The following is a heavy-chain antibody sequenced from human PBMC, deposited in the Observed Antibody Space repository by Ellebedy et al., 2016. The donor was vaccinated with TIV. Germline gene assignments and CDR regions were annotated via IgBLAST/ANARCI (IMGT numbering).Heavy chain of an antibody. CDR1: GGSISSSSYY. Sequence: SETLSLTCTVSGGSISSSSYYWGWIRQPPGKGLEWIGSIYYSGSTYYNPSLKSRVTISVDTSKNQFSLKLSSVTAADTAVYYCARTWGWSIKHGMDVWGQGTTVTVSS. CDR3: ARTWGWSIKHGMDV. V-gene: IGHV4-39*01. D-gene: IGHD2-8*02. J-gene: IGHJ6*02. CDR2: IYYSGST.